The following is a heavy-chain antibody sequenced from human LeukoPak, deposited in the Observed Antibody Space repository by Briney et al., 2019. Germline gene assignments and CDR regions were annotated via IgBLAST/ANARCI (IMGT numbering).Heavy chain of an antibody. D-gene: IGHD3-9*01. CDR1: GFTFSTYA. CDR2: LSDSGGST. J-gene: IGHJ4*02. V-gene: IGHV3-23*01. CDR3: AKVWDYDILTGYSLDY. Sequence: PGGSLRLSCATSGFTFSTYAMSWVRQAPGKGLEWVSALSDSGGSTYYADSVKGRFTISRDNSKNTLNLQMNSLRAEDTAVYYCAKVWDYDILTGYSLDYWGQGTLVTVSS.